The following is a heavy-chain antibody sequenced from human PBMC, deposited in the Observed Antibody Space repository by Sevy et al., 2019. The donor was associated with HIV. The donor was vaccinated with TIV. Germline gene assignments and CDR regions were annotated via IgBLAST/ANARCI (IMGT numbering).Heavy chain of an antibody. CDR3: ATGAAHYFDY. J-gene: IGHJ4*02. CDR1: GYTFTDYW. CDR2: IKPNSGDT. Sequence: ASVKVSCKTSGYTFTDYWMHWIRQAPGQGLECMGYIKPNSGDTIYAQKFQDRVTINRDTSISTVYMEMTRLRSDDTAVYYCATGAAHYFDYWGQGTLVTVSS. V-gene: IGHV1-2*02. D-gene: IGHD7-27*01.